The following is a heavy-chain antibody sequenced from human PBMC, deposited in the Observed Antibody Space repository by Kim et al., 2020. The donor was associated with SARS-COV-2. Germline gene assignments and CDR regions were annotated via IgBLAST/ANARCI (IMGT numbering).Heavy chain of an antibody. CDR2: IYYSGST. D-gene: IGHD2-15*01. Sequence: SETLSLTCTVSGGSISSSSYYWGWIRQPPGKGLEWIGSIYYSGSTYYNPSLKSRVTISVDTSKNQFSLKLSSVTAADTAVYYCARDFLHTSAAARGSHFDYWGQGTLVTVSS. V-gene: IGHV4-39*07. CDR3: ARDFLHTSAAARGSHFDY. CDR1: GGSISSSSYY. J-gene: IGHJ4*02.